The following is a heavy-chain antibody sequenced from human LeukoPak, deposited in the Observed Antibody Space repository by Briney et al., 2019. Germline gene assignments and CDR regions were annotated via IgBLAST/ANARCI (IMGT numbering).Heavy chain of an antibody. D-gene: IGHD2-8*01. CDR1: GFTLRSSE. Sequence: GGSLRLSCAASGFTLRSSEMNWVRQAPGKGPEWVAHINSADNVEYYTDSVRGRFTMSRDNAKDLLYLQMNSLRDEDTAVYYCARDTVNGPFVISLDLWGQGVLVTVSS. CDR2: INSADNVE. V-gene: IGHV3-48*03. J-gene: IGHJ5*02. CDR3: ARDTVNGPFVISLDL.